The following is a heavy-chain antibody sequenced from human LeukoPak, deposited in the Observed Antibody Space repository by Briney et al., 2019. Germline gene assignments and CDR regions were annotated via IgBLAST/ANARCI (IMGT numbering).Heavy chain of an antibody. V-gene: IGHV1-69*13. CDR3: ARDWRLGSIADN. D-gene: IGHD6-6*01. J-gene: IGHJ4*02. Sequence: ASVKVSCKASGGTFSSYAISWVRQAPGQGLEWMGGIIPIFGTANYAQKFQGRVTITADESTSTAYMELSSLRSEDTAVYYCARDWRLGSIADNWGQGTLVTVSS. CDR2: IIPIFGTA. CDR1: GGTFSSYA.